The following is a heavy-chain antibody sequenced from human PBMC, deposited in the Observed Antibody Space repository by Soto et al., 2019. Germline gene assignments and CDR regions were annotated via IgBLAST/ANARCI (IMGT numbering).Heavy chain of an antibody. J-gene: IGHJ5*02. CDR2: IWYDGSNK. D-gene: IGHD6-25*01. CDR1: GFTFSSYG. CDR3: ARDSGYGPRGWFDP. V-gene: IGHV3-33*01. Sequence: QVQLVESGGGVVQPGRSLRLSCAASGFTFSSYGMHWVRQAPGKGLEWVAVIWYDGSNKYYADSVKGRFTISRDNSKNTLYLQMNSLRAEDTAVYYCARDSGYGPRGWFDPWGQGTLVTVSS.